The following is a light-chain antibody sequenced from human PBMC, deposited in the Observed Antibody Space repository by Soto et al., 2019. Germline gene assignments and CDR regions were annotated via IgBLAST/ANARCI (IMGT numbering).Light chain of an antibody. CDR3: QQRSNWPPT. Sequence: EIVLTQSPATLSFSPGERAPLSCRASQSVSSYLAWYQQKPGQTPRLLIYDASNRATGIPARFSGSGSGTDFTLTISSLEPEDFAVYYCQQRSNWPPTFGGGTKVEIK. CDR1: QSVSSY. V-gene: IGKV3-11*01. CDR2: DAS. J-gene: IGKJ4*01.